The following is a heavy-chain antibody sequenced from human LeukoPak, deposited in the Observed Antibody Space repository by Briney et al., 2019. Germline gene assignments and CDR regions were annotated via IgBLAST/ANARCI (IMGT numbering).Heavy chain of an antibody. V-gene: IGHV5-10-1*01. J-gene: IGHJ4*02. CDR2: IDPADSYT. CDR3: ARHDY. Sequence: GESLKISCQASGYSFTSYWISWVRQMPGKGLEWMGRIDPADSYTDYNPSFQGHVIISVDTSISTAYMQRSSLKASDTATYYCARHDYWGQGTLVTVSS. CDR1: GYSFTSYW.